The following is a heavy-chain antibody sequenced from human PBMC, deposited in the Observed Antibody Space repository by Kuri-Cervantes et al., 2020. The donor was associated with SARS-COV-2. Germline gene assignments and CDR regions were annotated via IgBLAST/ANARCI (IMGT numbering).Heavy chain of an antibody. CDR2: INHSGSA. Sequence: SQTLSLTCAVYGGSFSGFYWSWIRQAPGKGLEWIGEINHSGSANYSPSLKSRVTISVDTSKNQFSLKLSSVTAADTAVYYCAREWAYIAAAALETDYWGQGTLVTVSS. CDR3: AREWAYIAAAALETDY. V-gene: IGHV4-34*01. J-gene: IGHJ4*02. CDR1: GGSFSGFY. D-gene: IGHD6-13*01.